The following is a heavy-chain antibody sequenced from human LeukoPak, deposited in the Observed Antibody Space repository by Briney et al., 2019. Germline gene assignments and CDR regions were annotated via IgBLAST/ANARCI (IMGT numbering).Heavy chain of an antibody. CDR3: ARFGLGAFDI. CDR2: IYYSGST. Sequence: SGTLSLTCAVSGCSISSYYWSWVRQPPGKGLEWIGYIYYSGSTNYNPSLKSRVTISVDTSKNQFSLKLSSVTAADTAVYYCARFGLGAFDIWGQGTMVTVSS. J-gene: IGHJ3*02. D-gene: IGHD3-10*01. CDR1: GCSISSYY. V-gene: IGHV4-59*08.